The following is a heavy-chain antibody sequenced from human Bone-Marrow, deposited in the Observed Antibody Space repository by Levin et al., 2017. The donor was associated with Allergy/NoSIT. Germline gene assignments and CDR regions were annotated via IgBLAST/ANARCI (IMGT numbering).Heavy chain of an antibody. CDR3: ARYPAPLPGYSFGLDV. D-gene: IGHD3-10*01. J-gene: IGHJ6*02. CDR2: INTNTGNP. Sequence: ASVKVSCEASGYTFSAYAMTWVRQAPGQGLEWMGYINTNTGNPMYAQGFTGRFVFSLDTSVRTAYLQISSLKAEDTAVYYCARYPAPLPGYSFGLDVWGQGTTVTVSS. CDR1: GYTFSAYA. V-gene: IGHV7-4-1*02.